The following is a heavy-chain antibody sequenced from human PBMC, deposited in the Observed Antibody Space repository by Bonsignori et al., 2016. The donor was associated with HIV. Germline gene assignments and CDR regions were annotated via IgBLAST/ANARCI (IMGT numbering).Heavy chain of an antibody. V-gene: IGHV3-30*04. D-gene: IGHD3-10*01. CDR1: GFTFSSYA. Sequence: QVQLVESGGGVVQPGRSLRLSCAASGFTFSSYAMHWVRQAPGKGLEWVAVISYDGSNKYYADSVKGRFTISRDNSKNTLYLQMNSLRAEDTAVYYCARDNRGLRYYYGMDVWGQG. CDR2: ISYDGSNK. J-gene: IGHJ6*02. CDR3: ARDNRGLRYYYGMDV.